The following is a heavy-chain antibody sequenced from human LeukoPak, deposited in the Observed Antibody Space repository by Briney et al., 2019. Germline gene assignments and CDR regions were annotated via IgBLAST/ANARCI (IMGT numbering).Heavy chain of an antibody. CDR3: AKDRDDYVWGSYLGAFDI. J-gene: IGHJ3*02. Sequence: GGSLRLSCAASGFTFSSYAMSWVRQAPGKGLEWVSLISGSGGSTYYADSVKGRFTISRDNSKNTLYLQMNSLRAEDTAVFYCAKDRDDYVWGSYLGAFDIWGQGAMVTVSS. CDR2: ISGSGGST. CDR1: GFTFSSYA. V-gene: IGHV3-23*01. D-gene: IGHD3-16*01.